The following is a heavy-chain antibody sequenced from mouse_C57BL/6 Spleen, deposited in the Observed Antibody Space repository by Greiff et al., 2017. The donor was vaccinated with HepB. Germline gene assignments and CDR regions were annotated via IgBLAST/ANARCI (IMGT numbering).Heavy chain of an antibody. J-gene: IGHJ2*01. V-gene: IGHV1-80*01. CDR3: ARHGSSSYYFDY. CDR2: IYPGDGDT. Sequence: VQRVESGAELVKPGASVKISCKASGYAFSSYWMNWVKQRPGKGLEWIGQIYPGDGDTNYNGKFKGKATLTADKSSSTAYMQLSSLTSEDSAVYFCARHGSSSYYFDYWGQGTTLTVSS. D-gene: IGHD1-1*01. CDR1: GYAFSSYW.